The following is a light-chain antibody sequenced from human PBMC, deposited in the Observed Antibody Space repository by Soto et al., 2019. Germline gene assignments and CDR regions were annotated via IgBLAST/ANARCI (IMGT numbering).Light chain of an antibody. J-gene: IGLJ3*02. CDR3: SSSTSSTTLV. CDR1: KNDIGSSDY. CDR2: GVS. Sequence: QSFLTQPASVSASPGQSITISCTGGKNDIGSSDYVSWYQQHPGKAPKLIIYGVSNRPSGTSDRFSGSKSGNTASLTISGLQADDEADYYCSSSTSSTTLVFGGGTKVTVL. V-gene: IGLV2-14*01.